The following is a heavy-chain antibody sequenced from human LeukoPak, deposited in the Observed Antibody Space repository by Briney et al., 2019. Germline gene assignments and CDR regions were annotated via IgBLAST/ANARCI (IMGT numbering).Heavy chain of an antibody. CDR2: IYYSGST. CDR3: ARQQLSQLYYFDY. Sequence: SETLSLTCTVSGGSISSYYWSWIRQPPGKGLEWIGYIYYSGSTNYNPSLKSRVTISVDTSKNQFSLRLSSVTAADTAVYYCARQQLSQLYYFDYWGQGTLVTVSS. D-gene: IGHD6-13*01. J-gene: IGHJ4*02. CDR1: GGSISSYY. V-gene: IGHV4-59*01.